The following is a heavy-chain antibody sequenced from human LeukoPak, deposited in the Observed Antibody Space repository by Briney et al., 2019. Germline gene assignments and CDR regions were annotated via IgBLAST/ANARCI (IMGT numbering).Heavy chain of an antibody. CDR3: AKDLYYSYGQFDY. Sequence: PGGTLRLSCAASGFTFSSYSMNWVRQAPGKGLEWVAFIRYAGSNKYYADSVKGRFTISRDNSKNTLYLQMNSLRAEDTAVYYCAKDLYYSYGQFDYWGQGTLVTVSS. V-gene: IGHV3-30*02. CDR2: IRYAGSNK. J-gene: IGHJ4*02. CDR1: GFTFSSYS. D-gene: IGHD5-18*01.